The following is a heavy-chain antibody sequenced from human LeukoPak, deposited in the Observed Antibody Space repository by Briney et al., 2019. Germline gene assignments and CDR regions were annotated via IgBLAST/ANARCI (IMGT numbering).Heavy chain of an antibody. CDR3: ARDPAPYSSSWYVNWFDP. CDR2: ISSSGSTI. D-gene: IGHD6-13*01. Sequence: GGSLRPSCAASGFTFSSYEMNWVRQAPGKGLEWVSYISSSGSTIYYADSVKGRFTISRDNAKNSLYLQMNSLRAEDTAVYYCARDPAPYSSSWYVNWFDPWGQGTLVTVSS. CDR1: GFTFSSYE. J-gene: IGHJ5*02. V-gene: IGHV3-48*03.